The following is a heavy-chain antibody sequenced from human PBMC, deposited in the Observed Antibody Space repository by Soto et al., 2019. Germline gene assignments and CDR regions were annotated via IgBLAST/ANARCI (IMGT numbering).Heavy chain of an antibody. Sequence: EVQLLESGGGLVKPGGSLRLSCVASGFTFGSYAMSWVRQAPGQGLDWVSTISGGDTTQYAESVKGRFTISRDKAKNTLYLQMNTLRVEDTAVYYCAPGLDMATFWTDLGQGTLVTVSS. CDR2: ISGGDTT. CDR1: GFTFGSYA. CDR3: APGLDMATFWTD. J-gene: IGHJ4*02. D-gene: IGHD3-3*01. V-gene: IGHV3-23*01.